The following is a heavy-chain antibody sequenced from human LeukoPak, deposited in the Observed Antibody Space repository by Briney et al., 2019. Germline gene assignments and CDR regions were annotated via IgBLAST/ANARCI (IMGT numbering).Heavy chain of an antibody. V-gene: IGHV3-30-3*01. CDR1: GFTFSAYA. CDR2: IASDETFI. Sequence: GGSLRLSCAASGFTFSAYALHWVRQAPGKGLEWMAVIASDETFIHYAESVKGRFTISRDTSKNTPYLQLNSLRPEDTATYYCAREKSNGDCKFDYWGQGTLVTVSS. D-gene: IGHD2-21*02. J-gene: IGHJ4*02. CDR3: AREKSNGDCKFDY.